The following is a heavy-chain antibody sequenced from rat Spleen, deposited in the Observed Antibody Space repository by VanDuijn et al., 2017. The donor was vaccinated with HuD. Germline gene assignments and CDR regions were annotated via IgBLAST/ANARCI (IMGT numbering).Heavy chain of an antibody. CDR2: LWGDGST. V-gene: IGHV2-4*01. D-gene: IGHD1-12*03. Sequence: QVQLKESGPGLVQSSQTLSLTCTVSGFSLTSSGVSWVRQPPGKGLEWMGGLWGDGSTDFNSALKSRLSISRDISKSQVFLKMNSLQTEDTATYYCVRDRGITMMVPLMDAWGQGASVTVSS. CDR3: VRDRGITMMVPLMDA. J-gene: IGHJ4*01. CDR1: GFSLTSSG.